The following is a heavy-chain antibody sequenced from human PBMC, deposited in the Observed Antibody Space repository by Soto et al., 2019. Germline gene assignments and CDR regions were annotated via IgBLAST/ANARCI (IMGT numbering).Heavy chain of an antibody. Sequence: PSETLSLTCTVSGGSISSSSYYWGWIRQPPGKGLEWIGSIYYSGSTYYNPSLKSRVTISVDTSKNQFSLKLSSVTAADTAVYYCAREPLDKSGGMDVWGQGTTVTVSS. CDR2: IYYSGST. CDR1: GGSISSSSYY. J-gene: IGHJ6*02. V-gene: IGHV4-39*07. D-gene: IGHD3-9*01. CDR3: AREPLDKSGGMDV.